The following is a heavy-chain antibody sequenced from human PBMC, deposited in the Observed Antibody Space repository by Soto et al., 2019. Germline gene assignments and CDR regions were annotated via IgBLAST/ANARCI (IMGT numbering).Heavy chain of an antibody. V-gene: IGHV3-23*01. D-gene: IGHD2-15*01. CDR1: GFTFSSYA. Sequence: PGGSLRLSCAASGFTFSSYAMSWVRQAPGKGLEWVSAISGSGGSTYYADSVKGRFTISRDNSKNTLYLQMNSLRAEDTAVYYCAKDGGSSWEALNYYYYYGMDVWGQGTTVTV. CDR2: ISGSGGST. J-gene: IGHJ6*02. CDR3: AKDGGSSWEALNYYYYYGMDV.